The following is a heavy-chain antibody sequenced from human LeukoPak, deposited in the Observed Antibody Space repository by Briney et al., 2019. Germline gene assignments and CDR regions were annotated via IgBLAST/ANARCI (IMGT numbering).Heavy chain of an antibody. CDR3: ARGRIVVVVAATRPFDY. V-gene: IGHV4-34*01. CDR1: GGSFSGYY. CDR2: INHSGST. Sequence: SETLSLTCAVYGGSFSGYYWSWIRQPPGKGLEWVGEINHSGSTNYNPSLKSRVTISVDTSKNQFSLKLSSVTAADTAAYYCARGRIVVVVAATRPFDYWGQGTLVTVSS. D-gene: IGHD2-15*01. J-gene: IGHJ4*02.